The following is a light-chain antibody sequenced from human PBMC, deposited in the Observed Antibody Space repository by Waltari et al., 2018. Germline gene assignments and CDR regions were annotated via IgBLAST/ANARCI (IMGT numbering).Light chain of an antibody. CDR1: QSVSYN. V-gene: IGKV3-15*01. Sequence: EVIMTQSPATLSVSPGARATLSCRASQSVSYNLAWYQQKPGQAPRLLIYGASTRATGIPARFSGSGSGTEFTLTISSLQSEDFAVYYCQQYNNWWTFGQGTKVEVK. CDR3: QQYNNWWT. J-gene: IGKJ1*01. CDR2: GAS.